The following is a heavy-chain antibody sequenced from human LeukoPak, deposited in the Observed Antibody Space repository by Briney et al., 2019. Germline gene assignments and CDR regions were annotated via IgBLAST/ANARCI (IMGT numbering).Heavy chain of an antibody. Sequence: ASVKVSCKASGYTFTSYGISWVRQAPGQGLEWMGWVSAYNGNTNYAQKLQGRVTMTTDTSTSTAYMELRSLRSDDTAVYYCARDVMTTADPDAFDIWGQGTMVTVSS. J-gene: IGHJ3*02. CDR3: ARDVMTTADPDAFDI. D-gene: IGHD4-11*01. V-gene: IGHV1-18*01. CDR2: VSAYNGNT. CDR1: GYTFTSYG.